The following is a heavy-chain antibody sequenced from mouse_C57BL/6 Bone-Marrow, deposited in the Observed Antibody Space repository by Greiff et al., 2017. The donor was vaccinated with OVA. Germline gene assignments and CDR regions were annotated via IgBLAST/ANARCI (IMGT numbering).Heavy chain of an antibody. CDR3: TREGDYYGSY. D-gene: IGHD1-1*01. V-gene: IGHV1-5*01. J-gene: IGHJ3*01. Sequence: EVQLQQSGTVLARPGASVKMSCKTSGYTFTSYWMHWVKQRPGQGLEWIGAIYPGNSDTSYNQKFKGKAKLTAVTSASTAYMELSSLTNEDSAVYYCTREGDYYGSYWGQGTLVTVSA. CDR1: GYTFTSYW. CDR2: IYPGNSDT.